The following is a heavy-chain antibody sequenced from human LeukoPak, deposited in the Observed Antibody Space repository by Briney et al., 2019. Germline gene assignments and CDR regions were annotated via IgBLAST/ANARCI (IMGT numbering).Heavy chain of an antibody. CDR3: AREGTTDSSTWYMSWFDP. J-gene: IGHJ5*02. Sequence: PSETLSLTCTVSGGSITSYYWSWIRQPPGKGLEWIGYISYSGSTNYNPSLKSRVTISVDTSKNQFSLKLSSVTAADTAVYYCAREGTTDSSTWYMSWFDPWGQGTLVTVSS. V-gene: IGHV4-59*12. CDR1: GGSITSYY. CDR2: ISYSGST. D-gene: IGHD6-13*01.